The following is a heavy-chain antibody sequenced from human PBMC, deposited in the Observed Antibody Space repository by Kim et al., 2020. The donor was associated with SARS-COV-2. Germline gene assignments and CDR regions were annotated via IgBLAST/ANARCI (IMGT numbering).Heavy chain of an antibody. V-gene: IGHV4-59*08. J-gene: IGHJ5*02. D-gene: IGHD6-13*01. CDR2: LYHSGST. CDR3: ARWSSNWGVDRFDR. Sequence: SETLSLTCSVSGGSISNYYWSWIRQTPGKGLEWIGYLYHSGSTSYNPSLKSRVTISVDRSKNQFSLKLSSVTAADTGVYFCARWSSNWGVDRFDRWGQGTLVTVSS. CDR1: GGSISNYY.